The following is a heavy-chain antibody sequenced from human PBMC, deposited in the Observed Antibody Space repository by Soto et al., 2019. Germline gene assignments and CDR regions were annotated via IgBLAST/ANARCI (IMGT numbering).Heavy chain of an antibody. J-gene: IGHJ5*02. V-gene: IGHV3-15*01. Sequence: GGSLRLSCAASGFTFSNDWMSWVRQAPGKGLEWVGRIKSKSDGRTTDYAAPVRGRFTISKDYSNNTLYLQMNSRKAENTAVYYCTSVTYYDFWSGPGFDPWGQGTLVTVSS. CDR2: IKSKSDGRTT. CDR1: GFTFSNDW. CDR3: TSVTYYDFWSGPGFDP. D-gene: IGHD3-3*01.